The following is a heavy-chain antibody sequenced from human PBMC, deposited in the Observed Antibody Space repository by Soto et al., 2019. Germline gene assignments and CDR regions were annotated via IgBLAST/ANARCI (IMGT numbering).Heavy chain of an antibody. CDR1: GDSVTSHY. D-gene: IGHD2-2*01. CDR3: AGVPDCSSTSCYVLPIDY. J-gene: IGHJ4*02. Sequence: SETLSLTCSFSGDSVTSHYLTWIRQSPEKGLEWIGYMHYTGFSHYNPSLKSRLTISVDRSKNQFTLQLSSVTAADTAVYYCAGVPDCSSTSCYVLPIDYWGQGTLVTVSS. CDR2: MHYTGFS. V-gene: IGHV4-59*02.